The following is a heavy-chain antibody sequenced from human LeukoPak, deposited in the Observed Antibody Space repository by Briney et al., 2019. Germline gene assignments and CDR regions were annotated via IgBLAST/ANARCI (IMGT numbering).Heavy chain of an antibody. CDR1: GGSISTYY. V-gene: IGHV4-59*01. Sequence: SETLSLTCTVSGGSISTYYWSWIRQPPGKGLEWIGYIFYSGSTNYNPSLKSRVTISVDTSKNQFSLNLSSVTAADTAVYYCARGGSGYDWGTFDYWGQGTLVTVSS. D-gene: IGHD5-12*01. CDR3: ARGGSGYDWGTFDY. CDR2: IFYSGST. J-gene: IGHJ4*02.